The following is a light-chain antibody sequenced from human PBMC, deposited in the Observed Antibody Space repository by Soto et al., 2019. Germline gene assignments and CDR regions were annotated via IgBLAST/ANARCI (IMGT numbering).Light chain of an antibody. V-gene: IGLV3-27*01. CDR2: KDS. CDR3: YSAADNNRV. Sequence: SYELTQPSSVSVSPGQTARITCSRDVLAKKYARWFQQKPGQAPVLVIYKDSERPSGIPERFSGSSSGTTVTLTISGAQVEDEADYYCYSAADNNRVFGGGTKLTVL. CDR1: VLAKKY. J-gene: IGLJ3*02.